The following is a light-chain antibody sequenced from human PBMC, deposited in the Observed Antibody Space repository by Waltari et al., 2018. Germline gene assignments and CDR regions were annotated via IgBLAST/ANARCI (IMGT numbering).Light chain of an antibody. CDR3: SSYASSK. J-gene: IGLJ2*01. CDR1: SSDIGDHNY. V-gene: IGLV2-14*01. Sequence: QSALTQPASVSGSAGQTIAISCTGTSSDIGDHNYVSRYQQHPGKAPKLMIYDVVKRPSGVSNRFSGSKSGNTASLTISGLQAEDDAIYYCSSYASSKFGGGTKLTVL. CDR2: DVV.